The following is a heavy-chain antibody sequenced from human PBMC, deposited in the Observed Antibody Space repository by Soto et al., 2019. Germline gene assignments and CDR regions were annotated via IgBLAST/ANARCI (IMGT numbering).Heavy chain of an antibody. J-gene: IGHJ6*02. Sequence: EGSLRLSCAASGFTFSSYAMHWVRQAPGKGLEWVAVISYDGSNKYYADSVKGRFTISRDNSKNTLYLQMNSLRAEDTAVYYCXRDHRAGTTHYYYGMDVWGQGTTVTVSS. CDR3: XRDHRAGTTHYYYGMDV. CDR2: ISYDGSNK. D-gene: IGHD1-7*01. CDR1: GFTFSSYA. V-gene: IGHV3-30-3*01.